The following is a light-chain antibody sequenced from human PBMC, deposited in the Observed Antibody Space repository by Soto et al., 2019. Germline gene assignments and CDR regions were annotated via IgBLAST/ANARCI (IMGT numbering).Light chain of an antibody. CDR1: QSLSSSY. V-gene: IGKV3-20*01. Sequence: EIVLTQSPGTLSLSPGDRATLSCRASQSLSSSYFAWYLQKPGQAPRLLIYDTSTRATGVPDRCSGSGYGTEFPLTISSLEPEDFAVFYCQQYVSSPATFGQGTKVEL. J-gene: IGKJ1*01. CDR2: DTS. CDR3: QQYVSSPAT.